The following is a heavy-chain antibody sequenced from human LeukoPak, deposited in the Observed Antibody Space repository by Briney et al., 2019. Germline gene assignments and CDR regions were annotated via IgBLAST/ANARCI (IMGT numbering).Heavy chain of an antibody. D-gene: IGHD6-13*01. CDR1: GGSISSYY. CDR2: MYYSGST. J-gene: IGHJ6*03. CDR3: ARVFRSRAYSSSWYGYYYYYMDV. V-gene: IGHV4-59*12. Sequence: SETLSLTCTVSGGSISSYYWSWIRQPPGKGLEWIGYMYYSGSTKYNPSLKSRVTISGDTSKNQFSLKLSSVTAADTAVYYCARVFRSRAYSSSWYGYYYYYMDVWGKGTTVTVSS.